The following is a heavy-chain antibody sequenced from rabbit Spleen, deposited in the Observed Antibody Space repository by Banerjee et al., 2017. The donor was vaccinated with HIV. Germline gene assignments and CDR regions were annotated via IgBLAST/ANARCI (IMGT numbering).Heavy chain of an antibody. V-gene: IGHV1S40*01. Sequence: EESGGDLVKPGASLTLTCTASGFSFNNNYYMRWVRQAPGKGLEWIACIYAGNNGITVYATWAEGRFTISKTSSTTVTLQMTSLTAADAASYFCASAYSDIYFNLWGPGTLVTVS. CDR2: IYAGNNGIT. CDR3: ASAYSDIYFNL. D-gene: IGHD6-1*01. CDR1: GFSFNNNYY. J-gene: IGHJ4*01.